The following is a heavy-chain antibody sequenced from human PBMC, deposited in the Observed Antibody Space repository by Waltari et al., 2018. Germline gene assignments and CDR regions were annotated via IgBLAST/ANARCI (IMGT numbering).Heavy chain of an antibody. D-gene: IGHD6-13*01. CDR1: GGTFSSYA. J-gene: IGHJ4*02. Sequence: QVQLVQSGAEVKKPGSSVKVSCKASGGTFSSYASSWVRQAPGQGLEWMGGIIPILGIANYAQKFQGRVTITADKSTSTAYMELSSLRSEDTAVYYCACSRMDIAAAPFDYWGQGTLVTVSS. V-gene: IGHV1-69*10. CDR3: ACSRMDIAAAPFDY. CDR2: IIPILGIA.